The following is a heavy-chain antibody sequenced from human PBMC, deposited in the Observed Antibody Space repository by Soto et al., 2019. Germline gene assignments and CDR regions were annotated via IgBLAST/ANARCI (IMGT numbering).Heavy chain of an antibody. D-gene: IGHD1-26*01. CDR1: GASIRNYY. V-gene: IGHV4-59*01. Sequence: QVHLQESGPGLVKPSETLSLTCTVSGASIRNYYWSWIRQPPGKGLEWIGFSYYSGSTNYNPSLNSRVTMSVDTSKNQFSLKWTSATAADTAVYYCARDQNGSPPFHYWGQGILVTVSS. CDR3: ARDQNGSPPFHY. CDR2: SYYSGST. J-gene: IGHJ4*02.